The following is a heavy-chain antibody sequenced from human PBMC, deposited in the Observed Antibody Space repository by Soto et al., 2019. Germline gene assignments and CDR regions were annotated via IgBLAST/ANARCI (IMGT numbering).Heavy chain of an antibody. CDR3: AKAFRYGMDV. CDR2: ISGSGDST. V-gene: IGHV3-23*01. J-gene: IGHJ6*02. Sequence: QLLESGGGLVQPGGSLRLSCAASGFTFSNYGMSWVRQAPGKGLEWVSFISGSGDSTYYADPVKGRFTISRDNSKITMYLQMNSLRAEDTAVYYCAKAFRYGMDVWGQGTTVTVSS. CDR1: GFTFSNYG.